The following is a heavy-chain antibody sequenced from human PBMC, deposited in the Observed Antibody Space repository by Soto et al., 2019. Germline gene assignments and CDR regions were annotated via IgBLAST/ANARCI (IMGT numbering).Heavy chain of an antibody. CDR2: IYSGGST. CDR1: GFTVSSNY. V-gene: IGHV3-53*02. CDR3: ARGGPPLRDYYYYGMDV. Sequence: EVQLVETGGGLIQPGGSLRLSCAASGFTVSSNYMSWVRQAPGRGWGWVSVIYSGGSTYYADSVKGRFTISRDNSKNTLYLQMNSLRAEDTAVYYCARGGPPLRDYYYYGMDVWGQGTTVTVSS. J-gene: IGHJ6*02. D-gene: IGHD3-10*01.